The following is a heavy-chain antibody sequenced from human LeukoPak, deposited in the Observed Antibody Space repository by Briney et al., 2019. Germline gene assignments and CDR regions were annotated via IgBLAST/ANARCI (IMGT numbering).Heavy chain of an antibody. CDR1: GYTFTSYG. J-gene: IGHJ4*02. CDR2: ISAYNGNT. CDR3: TGADGATLFDY. Sequence: ASVKVSCKASGYTFTSYGISWVRQAPGQGLEWMGWISAYNGNTNYAQKLQGRGTMTTDTSTSTAYMELRSLRSDDAAVYYCTGADGATLFDYWGQGTLVTVSS. D-gene: IGHD3-10*01. V-gene: IGHV1-18*01.